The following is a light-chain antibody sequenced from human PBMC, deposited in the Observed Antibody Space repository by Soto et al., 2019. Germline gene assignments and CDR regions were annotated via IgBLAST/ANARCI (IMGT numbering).Light chain of an antibody. CDR2: GAS. Sequence: ETVITQSPATLSVSPGGRATRCCRASQSISDTLAWYQQKPGQAPRLLIHGASTRATGFPARFSGSGSGTDFTPTISSLQSEDFAIYYCQQRSNWPPITFGQGTRLEI. CDR1: QSISDT. J-gene: IGKJ5*01. V-gene: IGKV3-15*01. CDR3: QQRSNWPPIT.